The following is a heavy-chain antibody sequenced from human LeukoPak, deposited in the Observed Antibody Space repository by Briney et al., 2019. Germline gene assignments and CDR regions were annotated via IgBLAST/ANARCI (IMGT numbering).Heavy chain of an antibody. V-gene: IGHV3-23*01. CDR3: AKKGYYGGSGYYMYYFDH. D-gene: IGHD3-22*01. J-gene: IGHJ4*02. Sequence: WGSLRLSCAASGFTFSIYAMNWVRQAPGKGLEWVSAISGSGGTAYYAHSVKGRFAISRDNSKNTLYLQMNSLKAEDTAVYYCAKKGYYGGSGYYMYYFDHWGQETLVSVSS. CDR1: GFTFSIYA. CDR2: ISGSGGTA.